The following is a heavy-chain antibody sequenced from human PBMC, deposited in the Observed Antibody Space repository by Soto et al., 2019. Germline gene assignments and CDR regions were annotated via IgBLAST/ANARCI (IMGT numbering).Heavy chain of an antibody. CDR3: ARGGGVTTTGDDY. CDR1: GGSINTATHS. Sequence: QLQLQESGSGLVKPSQTLSLTCAVSGGSINTATHSWSWIRQPPGKGLEWIGYIYHSGSTYYNPSDKSRITIAIDKSNNHFSLRLSSVTAADTAVYYCARGGGVTTTGDDYWGQGILVTVSS. CDR2: IYHSGST. D-gene: IGHD4-4*01. V-gene: IGHV4-30-2*01. J-gene: IGHJ4*02.